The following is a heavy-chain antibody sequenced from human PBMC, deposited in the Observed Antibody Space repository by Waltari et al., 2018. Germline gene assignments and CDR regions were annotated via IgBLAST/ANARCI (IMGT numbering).Heavy chain of an antibody. V-gene: IGHV3-49*04. CDR3: TRGNFQWSSTLDY. Sequence: EVQLVESGGGLVQPGRSLRLYCTGFGFTCGAYGVSWVRQAPGKGLEWVSFIKSKDYGGTTKDAASVRGRFTLSRDDSKSIAFLQMNGLRTEDTAVYYCTRGNFQWSSTLDYWGQGTLVNVSS. CDR1: GFTCGAYG. J-gene: IGHJ4*02. D-gene: IGHD2-15*01. CDR2: IKSKDYGGTT.